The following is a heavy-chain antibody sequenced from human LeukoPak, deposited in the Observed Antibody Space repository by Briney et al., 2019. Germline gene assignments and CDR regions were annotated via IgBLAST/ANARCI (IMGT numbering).Heavy chain of an antibody. CDR1: GFTFDDYA. J-gene: IGHJ6*02. D-gene: IGHD3-10*01. Sequence: PGRSLRLSCAASGFTFDDYAMHWVRQAPGKGLEWVSGISWNSGSIGYADSVKGRLTISRDNARNSLHLQMNSLRAEDTAVYYCAIPPLSGTGSSRPLAEMDVWGQGTTVTVSS. CDR3: AIPPLSGTGSSRPLAEMDV. CDR2: ISWNSGSI. V-gene: IGHV3-9*01.